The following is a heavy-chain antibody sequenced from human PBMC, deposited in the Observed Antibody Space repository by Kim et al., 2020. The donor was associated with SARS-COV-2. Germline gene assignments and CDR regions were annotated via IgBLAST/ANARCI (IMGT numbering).Heavy chain of an antibody. V-gene: IGHV4-39*07. CDR1: GGSISSSSYY. Sequence: SETLSLTCTVSGGSISSSSYYWGWIRQPPGKGLEWIGSIYYSGSTYYNPSLKSRVTISVDTSKNQFSLKLSSVTAADTAVYYCARDWRSGQIVGPPGISTGMDVWGQGTTVTVSS. J-gene: IGHJ6*02. CDR2: IYYSGST. CDR3: ARDWRSGQIVGPPGISTGMDV. D-gene: IGHD3-10*01.